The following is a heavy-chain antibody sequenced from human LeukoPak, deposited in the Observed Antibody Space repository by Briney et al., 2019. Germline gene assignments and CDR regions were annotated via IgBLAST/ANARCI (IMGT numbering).Heavy chain of an antibody. D-gene: IGHD4-17*01. V-gene: IGHV3-30*02. CDR1: GFTFSSYG. CDR2: IWYDGSNK. Sequence: GGSLRLSCAASGFTFSSYGMHWVRQAPGKGLEWVAVIWYDGSNKYYADSVKGRFTISRDNSKNTLYLQMNSLRAEDTAVYYCAKPQGLDYGDYLYYFDYWGQGTLVTVSS. J-gene: IGHJ4*02. CDR3: AKPQGLDYGDYLYYFDY.